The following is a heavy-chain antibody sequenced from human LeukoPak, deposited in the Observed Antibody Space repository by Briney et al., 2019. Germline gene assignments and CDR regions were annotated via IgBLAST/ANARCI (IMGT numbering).Heavy chain of an antibody. CDR3: ARTSYDYVWGSYRLFDY. V-gene: IGHV1-69*06. J-gene: IGHJ4*02. Sequence: VASVKVSCKASGGTFSSYAISWVRQAPGQGLEWMGGIIPIFGTANYAQKFQGRVTISADKSTSAAYMELSSLRSEDTAVYYCARTSYDYVWGSYRLFDYWGQGTLVTVSS. CDR1: GGTFSSYA. CDR2: IIPIFGTA. D-gene: IGHD3-16*02.